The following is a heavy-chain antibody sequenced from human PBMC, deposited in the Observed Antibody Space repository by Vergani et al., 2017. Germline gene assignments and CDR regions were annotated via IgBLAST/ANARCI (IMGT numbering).Heavy chain of an antibody. D-gene: IGHD2-15*01. Sequence: EVQLLESGGGLVQPGGSLRLSCAASGFTFSSYAMSWVRQAPGKGLEWVSAISGSGGSTYYADSVKGRFTISRDNSKNTLYLQMNSLGAEDTAVYYCAARGGYCSGGSCRAYFDYWGQGTLVTVSS. V-gene: IGHV3-23*01. CDR3: AARGGYCSGGSCRAYFDY. CDR1: GFTFSSYA. CDR2: ISGSGGST. J-gene: IGHJ4*02.